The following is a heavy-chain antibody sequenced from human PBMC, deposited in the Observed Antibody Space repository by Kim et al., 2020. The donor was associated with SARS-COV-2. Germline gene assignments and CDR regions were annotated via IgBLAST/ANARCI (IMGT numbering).Heavy chain of an antibody. J-gene: IGHJ5*02. CDR1: GDSISNGVFY. Sequence: SETLSLTCNVSGDSISNGVFYWSWIRQAPGKGLEWIGRFDHGGNIDYNPSLKSRVTISADTSKNQFSLRLLSVTAADTAIYYCARDRGPIPYWLDPWGQGTLVTVSS. CDR3: ARDRGPIPYWLDP. D-gene: IGHD2-21*01. CDR2: FDHGGNI. V-gene: IGHV4-61*02.